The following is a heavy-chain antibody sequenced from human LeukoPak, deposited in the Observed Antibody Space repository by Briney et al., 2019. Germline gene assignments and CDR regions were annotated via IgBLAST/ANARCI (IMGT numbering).Heavy chain of an antibody. J-gene: IGHJ4*02. CDR3: AKAGDLYGPFDY. CDR2: IYSGGGT. Sequence: GGSLRLSCAASGFTVSSNYMSWVRQAPGEGLEWVSVIYSGGGTYYADSVKGTFTISRDNSKNTLYLQMNSLRAEDTAVYYCAKAGDLYGPFDYWGQGTLVTVSS. CDR1: GFTVSSNY. V-gene: IGHV3-66*01. D-gene: IGHD3-16*01.